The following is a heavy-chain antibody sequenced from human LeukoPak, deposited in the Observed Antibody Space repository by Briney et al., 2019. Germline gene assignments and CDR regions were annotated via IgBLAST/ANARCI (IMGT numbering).Heavy chain of an antibody. Sequence: ASVKVSCKASGYTFTSYGISWVRQAPGQGLEWMGWISAYNGNTNYAQKLQGRVTMTTDTSTSTAYMELRSLRSDDTAVYYCARDYDFWSGSPYYFVYWGQGTLVTVSS. CDR1: GYTFTSYG. CDR2: ISAYNGNT. V-gene: IGHV1-18*01. CDR3: ARDYDFWSGSPYYFVY. D-gene: IGHD3-3*01. J-gene: IGHJ4*02.